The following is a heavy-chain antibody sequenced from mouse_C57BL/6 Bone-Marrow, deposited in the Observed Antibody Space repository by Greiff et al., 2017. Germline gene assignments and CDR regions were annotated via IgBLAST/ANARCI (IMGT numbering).Heavy chain of an antibody. D-gene: IGHD1-1*01. V-gene: IGHV1-26*01. J-gene: IGHJ2*01. CDR2: INPNNGGT. CDR1: GYTFTDYY. Sequence: EVQLQQSGPELVKPGASVKISCKASGYTFTDYYMNWVKQSHGKSLEWIGDINPNNGGTSYNQKFKGKATLTVDKSSSTAYMELRSLTSEDSAVYYCAFYYYSSRPLDDWGQGTTLTVSS. CDR3: AFYYYSSRPLDD.